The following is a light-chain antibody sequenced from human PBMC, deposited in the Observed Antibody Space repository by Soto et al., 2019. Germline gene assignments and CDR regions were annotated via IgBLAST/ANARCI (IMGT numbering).Light chain of an antibody. CDR1: QGISSY. V-gene: IGKV1-9*01. J-gene: IGKJ4*01. CDR2: GAS. CDR3: QQLSTYPLT. Sequence: QLTQSPSSLSASIGDRVTISCRASQGISSYLAWYQQEPGKAPKLLIYGASTVRSGVPSRFSGSGSGTDFTLTITSLQPEDSATYFCQQLSTYPLTFGGGTKVEIK.